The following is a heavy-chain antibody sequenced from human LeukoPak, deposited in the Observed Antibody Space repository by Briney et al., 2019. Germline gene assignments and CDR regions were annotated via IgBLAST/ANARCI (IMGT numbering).Heavy chain of an antibody. D-gene: IGHD2-15*01. Sequence: SETLSLTCTVSGRSISSGSYYWSWIRQPGGKGLEWIGRIYTSGSTNYNPSLKSRVTISVDTSKNQFSLKLSSVTAADTAVYYCARGGVAASHYYFDYWGQGTLVTVSS. CDR3: ARGGVAASHYYFDY. V-gene: IGHV4-61*02. CDR1: GRSISSGSYY. CDR2: IYTSGST. J-gene: IGHJ4*02.